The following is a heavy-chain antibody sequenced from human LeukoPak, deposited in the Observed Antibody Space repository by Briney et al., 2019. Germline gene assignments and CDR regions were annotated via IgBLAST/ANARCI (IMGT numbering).Heavy chain of an antibody. CDR1: GFTFSNAW. Sequence: KPGGSLRLSCAASGFTFSNAWMSWVRQAPGKGLEWVGRIKSKTDGGTTDYAAPVKGRFTISRDDSKNTLYLQMNSLKTEDTAVYYCTTAFVVVPAAIVRSRRDYWGQGTLVTVSS. CDR3: TTAFVVVPAAIVRSRRDY. J-gene: IGHJ4*02. CDR2: IKSKTDGGTT. V-gene: IGHV3-15*01. D-gene: IGHD2-2*01.